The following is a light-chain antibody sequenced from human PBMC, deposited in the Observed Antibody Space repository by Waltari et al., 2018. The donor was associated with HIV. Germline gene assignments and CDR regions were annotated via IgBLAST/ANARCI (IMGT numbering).Light chain of an antibody. V-gene: IGLV2-23*01. CDR1: SSDVGSYNL. CDR2: EGS. Sequence: QSALTQPASVSGSPGQSITISCTGTSSDVGSYNLVSWYQQPPGKAPKLMIYEGSKRPSGVSNRFSGSKSGNTASLTISGLQAEDEANYYCCSYAGSSTLDWVFGGGTKLTVL. CDR3: CSYAGSSTLDWV. J-gene: IGLJ3*02.